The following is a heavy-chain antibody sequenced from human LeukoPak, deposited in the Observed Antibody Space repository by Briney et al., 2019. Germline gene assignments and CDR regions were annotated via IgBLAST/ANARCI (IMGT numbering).Heavy chain of an antibody. D-gene: IGHD4-17*01. V-gene: IGHV3-9*01. J-gene: IGHJ5*02. Sequence: GGSLRLSCAASGFTFDDYAMHWVRQAPGKGLEWVSGISWNSGSIGYADSVKGRFTISRDNAKKSLYLQMNNLRAEDTAVYYCARDPYGDNWFDPWGQGTLVTVSS. CDR2: ISWNSGSI. CDR3: ARDPYGDNWFDP. CDR1: GFTFDDYA.